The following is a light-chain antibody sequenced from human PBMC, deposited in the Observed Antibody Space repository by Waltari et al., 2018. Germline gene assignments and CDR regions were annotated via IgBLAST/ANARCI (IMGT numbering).Light chain of an antibody. CDR2: SSS. V-gene: IGKV1-39*01. CDR1: QNVGSY. CDR3: QQSYSSPWT. J-gene: IGKJ1*01. Sequence: DIQLTQSPSSLSASVGDTVSISCRASQNVGSYVYWYQQRPGKATKLLIFSSSNSQSRAPSRFSGSGSGRDFTLTISGLQPEDFAFYHCQQSYSSPWTFGQGTKVEVK.